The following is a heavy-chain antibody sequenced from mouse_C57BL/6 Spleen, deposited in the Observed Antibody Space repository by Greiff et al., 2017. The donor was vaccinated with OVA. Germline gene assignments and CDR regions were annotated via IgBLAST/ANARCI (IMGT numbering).Heavy chain of an antibody. CDR2: IDPSSGST. J-gene: IGHJ4*01. D-gene: IGHD1-3*01. Sequence: VQLQQPGAELVKPGASVKLSCKASGYTFTSYWMHWVKQRPGRGLEWIGWIDPSSGSTKYNEKFKSKATLTVDKSSSTAYMQLSSLTSEDSAVYFCARETTVVPYYYDRDYWGQGTSVTVSS. CDR1: GYTFTSYW. V-gene: IGHV1-72*01. CDR3: ARETTVVPYYYDRDY.